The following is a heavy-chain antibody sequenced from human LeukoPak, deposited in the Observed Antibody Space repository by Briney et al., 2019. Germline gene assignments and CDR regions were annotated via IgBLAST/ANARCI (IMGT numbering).Heavy chain of an antibody. CDR1: GFTYSSYW. J-gene: IGHJ5*02. CDR2: ISTDGSST. CDR3: AKSPKVVRGVTETNWFDP. V-gene: IGHV3-74*01. Sequence: PGGSLRLSCAASGFTYSSYWMHWVRQAPGKGLVWVSRISTDGSSTTYADSVKGRFTISRDNAKNTLYLQMNSLRAEDTAVYYCAKSPKVVRGVTETNWFDPWGQGTLVTVSS. D-gene: IGHD3-10*01.